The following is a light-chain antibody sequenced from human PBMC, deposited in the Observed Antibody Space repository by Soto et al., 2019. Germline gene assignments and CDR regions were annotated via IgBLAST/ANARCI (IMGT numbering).Light chain of an antibody. CDR3: GTWDISLSLWV. Sequence: QSVLTQPPSVSAAPGQKVTISCSGSSSNIGNNYVSWYQHLPETAPKLLIYENNKRPSGIPDRLSGSKSGTSATLGITGLQTGDEADYYCGTWDISLSLWVFGGGTKLTVL. J-gene: IGLJ3*02. V-gene: IGLV1-51*02. CDR2: ENN. CDR1: SSNIGNNY.